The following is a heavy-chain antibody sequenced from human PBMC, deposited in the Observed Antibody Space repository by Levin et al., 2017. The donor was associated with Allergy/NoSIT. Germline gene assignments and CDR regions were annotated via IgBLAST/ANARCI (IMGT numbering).Heavy chain of an antibody. CDR2: INPSGGKT. Sequence: GESLKISCKTSGDTFTRYYMDWVRQAPGQGLEWMGIINPSGGKTTYAEKFQGRVTITRDTSTSTVYLELTSLRSDDPAVYYWAGGQVHTLWGYFQRWGQGTLVIVSS. J-gene: IGHJ1*01. V-gene: IGHV1-46*01. CDR1: GDTFTRYY. D-gene: IGHD7-27*01. CDR3: AGGQVHTLWGYFQR.